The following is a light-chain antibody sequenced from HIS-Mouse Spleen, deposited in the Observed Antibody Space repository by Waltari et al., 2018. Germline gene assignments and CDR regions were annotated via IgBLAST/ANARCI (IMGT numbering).Light chain of an antibody. J-gene: IGKJ4*01. V-gene: IGKV1-13*02. CDR3: QQFNSYPYST. CDR2: DAS. CDR1: QGISSA. Sequence: AIQLTQSPSSLSASVGDRVTTTCRASQGISSALAWYQQKPGKAPKLLIYDASSLESGVPSRFSGSGSGTDFTLTISSLQPEDFATYYCQQFNSYPYSTFGGGTKVEIK.